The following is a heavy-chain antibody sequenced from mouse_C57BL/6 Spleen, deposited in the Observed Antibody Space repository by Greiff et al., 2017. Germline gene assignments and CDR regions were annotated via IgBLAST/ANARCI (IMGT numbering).Heavy chain of an antibody. J-gene: IGHJ2*01. CDR3: ARGRGLYYFDY. CDR1: GYTFTDYY. V-gene: IGHV1-26*01. CDR2: INPNNGGT. Sequence: EVKVVESGPELVKPGASVKISCKASGYTFTDYYMNWVKQSHGKSLEWIGDINPNNGGTSYNQKFKGKATLTVDKSSSTAYMELRSLTSEDSAVYYCARGRGLYYFDYWGQGTTLTVSS.